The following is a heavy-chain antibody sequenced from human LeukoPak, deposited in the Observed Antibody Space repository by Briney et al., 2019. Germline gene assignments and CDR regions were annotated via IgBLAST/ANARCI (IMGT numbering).Heavy chain of an antibody. D-gene: IGHD3-9*01. V-gene: IGHV3-48*01. CDR1: GFTLSSYR. Sequence: GGSLRLSCAASGFTLSSYRMNWVRQAPGKGLEWVSYISSSSSTIYYADSVKGRFTISRDNAKNSLYLQMNSLETEDTAVYYCTRDAHDIMTGYFNYWGQGTLVTVSS. J-gene: IGHJ4*02. CDR3: TRDAHDIMTGYFNY. CDR2: ISSSSSTI.